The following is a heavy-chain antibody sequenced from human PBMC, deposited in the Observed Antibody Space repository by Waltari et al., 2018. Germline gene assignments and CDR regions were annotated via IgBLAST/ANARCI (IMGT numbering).Heavy chain of an antibody. CDR1: GYSISSGYS. CDR2: IYHSGST. Sequence: QVQLQESGPGLVKPSETLSLTCAVSGYSISSGYSWGWIRQPPGKGLEWIGSIYHSGSTYYNPSLKSRVTISVDTSKNQFSLKLSSVTAADTAVYYCARRSDDYIWGSYLYAFDIWGQGTMVTVSS. CDR3: ARRSDDYIWGSYLYAFDI. V-gene: IGHV4-38-2*01. D-gene: IGHD3-16*02. J-gene: IGHJ3*02.